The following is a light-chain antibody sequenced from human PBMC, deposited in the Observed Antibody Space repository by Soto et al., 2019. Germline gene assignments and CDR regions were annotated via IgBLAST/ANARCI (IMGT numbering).Light chain of an antibody. CDR3: QQHYNWSPIT. CDR1: QSVSSH. V-gene: IGKV3-15*01. J-gene: IGKJ5*01. CDR2: AAS. Sequence: ETVMTQSPVTLSVSPGDTATLSCRASQSVSSHYAWYQQKPGQPPRLLIYAASTRATGIAGKFSGSGSETEFSHITISRLYEDVAVEYCQQHYNWSPITCGQGTRLEIK.